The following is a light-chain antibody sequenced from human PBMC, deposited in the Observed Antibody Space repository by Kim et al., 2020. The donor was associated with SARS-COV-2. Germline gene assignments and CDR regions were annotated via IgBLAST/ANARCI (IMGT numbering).Light chain of an antibody. J-gene: IGLJ2*01. Sequence: QSALTQPASVSGSPGQSITISCTGTSSDVGSYNLVSWYQQYPGKAPRLMTSEVSERPSGVSNRFSGSKSGNTASLTISGLRAEDEAHYYCCSYAGSGTWVFGRGTQLTVL. CDR1: SSDVGSYNL. CDR2: EVS. CDR3: CSYAGSGTWV. V-gene: IGLV2-23*02.